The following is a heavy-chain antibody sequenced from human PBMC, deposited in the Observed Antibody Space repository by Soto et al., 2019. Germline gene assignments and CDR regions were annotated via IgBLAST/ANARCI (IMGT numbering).Heavy chain of an antibody. V-gene: IGHV4-39*01. D-gene: IGHD3-9*01. CDR3: ASRYGKNWFDP. Sequence: SETLSLTCTVSGGSIRSSSYYWGWIRQPPGKGLEWIGSIYYSGSTYYNPSLKRRVTISVDTSKNQFSLKLSSVTSADTAVYYCASRYGKNWFDPWGQGTLVTVSS. J-gene: IGHJ5*02. CDR2: IYYSGST. CDR1: GGSIRSSSYY.